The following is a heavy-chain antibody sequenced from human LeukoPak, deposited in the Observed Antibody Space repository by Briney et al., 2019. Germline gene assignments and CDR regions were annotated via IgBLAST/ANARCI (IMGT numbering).Heavy chain of an antibody. Sequence: SETLSLTCTVSGGSIDNSHYYWGWIRQPPGEGLEWIASIHYSGSTHYNPSLKSRVTISVDMSKNQFCVRLSSVTAAETAVYYCVRLASGLIDYWGQGTLVTVSS. CDR2: IHYSGST. V-gene: IGHV4-39*01. D-gene: IGHD6-19*01. CDR1: GGSIDNSHYY. CDR3: VRLASGLIDY. J-gene: IGHJ4*02.